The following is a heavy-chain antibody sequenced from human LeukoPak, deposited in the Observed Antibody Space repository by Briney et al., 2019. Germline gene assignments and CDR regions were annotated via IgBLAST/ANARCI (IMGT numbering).Heavy chain of an antibody. D-gene: IGHD2-2*01. CDR3: ARQWGDCSSTSCYSAY. V-gene: IGHV5-51*01. J-gene: IGHJ4*02. Sequence: GESLKISCKGSGYSFASYWIAWVRQMPGKGLEWMGIIYPGDSDTRYSPSFQGQVTISADKSISTAYLQWSSLKASDTAIYYCARQWGDCSSTSCYSAYWGQGTLVTVSS. CDR2: IYPGDSDT. CDR1: GYSFASYW.